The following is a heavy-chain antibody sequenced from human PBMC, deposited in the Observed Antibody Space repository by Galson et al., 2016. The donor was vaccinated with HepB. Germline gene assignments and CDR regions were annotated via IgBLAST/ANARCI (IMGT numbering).Heavy chain of an antibody. CDR3: ARQPGYFKPLSLNYFDL. Sequence: SETLSLTCFVSGDSVRSSTFHWAWIRQPPGQGLEWIGSVYYRGSTDYSPSLKTRITVSVDTSKNQFSLRLRSVTAADTAVYYCARQPGYFKPLSLNYFDLWGQGMLVTVSS. CDR1: GDSVRSSTFH. J-gene: IGHJ4*02. D-gene: IGHD3-9*01. V-gene: IGHV4-39*01. CDR2: VYYRGST.